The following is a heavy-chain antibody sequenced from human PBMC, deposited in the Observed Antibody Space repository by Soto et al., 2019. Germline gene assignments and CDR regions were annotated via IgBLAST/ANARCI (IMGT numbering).Heavy chain of an antibody. CDR3: ASIGVVIITDL. V-gene: IGHV4-39*01. CDR1: GGSVSSSGNY. Sequence: SETLSLTCTVSGGSVSSSGNYWGWIRQPPGKGLEWIGSIYYSGSTYYNPSLKSRVTTSVDTSKNQFSLKLSSVTAADTAVYYCASIGVVIITDLWGQGTLVTVSS. D-gene: IGHD3-3*01. CDR2: IYYSGST. J-gene: IGHJ4*02.